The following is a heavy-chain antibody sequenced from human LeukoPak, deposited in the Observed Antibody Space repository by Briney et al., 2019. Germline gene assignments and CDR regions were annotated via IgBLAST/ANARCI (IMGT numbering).Heavy chain of an antibody. Sequence: SETLSLTCTVSGGSISSYYWSWIRQPPGKGLEWIGYIYYSGSTNYNPSLKSRVTISVDTSKNQFSLKLSSVTAADTAVYYCARDSSGYYFGLYYFDYWGQGTLVTVSS. CDR3: ARDSSGYYFGLYYFDY. CDR2: IYYSGST. J-gene: IGHJ4*02. CDR1: GGSISSYY. V-gene: IGHV4-59*12. D-gene: IGHD3-22*01.